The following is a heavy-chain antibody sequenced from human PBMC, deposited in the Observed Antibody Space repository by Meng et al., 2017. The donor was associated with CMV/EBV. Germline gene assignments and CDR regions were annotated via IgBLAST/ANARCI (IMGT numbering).Heavy chain of an antibody. CDR2: IIPILGIA. J-gene: IGHJ6*02. CDR1: GGTFSSYA. D-gene: IGHD2-2*01. V-gene: IGHV1-69*10. Sequence: SVKVSCKASGGTFSSYAISWVRQAPGQGLEWMGGIIPILGIANYAQKFQGRVTITADKSTSTAYIELSSLRSEDTAVYYCARDLLGYCSSTSCRHYYYYGMDVWGQGTTVTVSS. CDR3: ARDLLGYCSSTSCRHYYYYGMDV.